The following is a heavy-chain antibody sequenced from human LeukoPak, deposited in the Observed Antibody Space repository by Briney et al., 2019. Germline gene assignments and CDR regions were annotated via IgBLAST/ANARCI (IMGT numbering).Heavy chain of an antibody. CDR1: GFTFTNYH. J-gene: IGHJ3*01. V-gene: IGHV1-46*01. Sequence: ASVKVSCKASGFTFTNYHLHWVRQAPGQGLGGMGIITPSGDSTTYAQKFQGRFTMSRDASTSTLYMELSSLRSEDTALYYCARPTLGSFSLAFDLWGQGTMVTVSS. CDR3: ARPTLGSFSLAFDL. CDR2: ITPSGDST. D-gene: IGHD1-26*01.